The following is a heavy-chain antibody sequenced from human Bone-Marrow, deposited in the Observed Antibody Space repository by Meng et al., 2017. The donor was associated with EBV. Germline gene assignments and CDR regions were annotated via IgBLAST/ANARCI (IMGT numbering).Heavy chain of an antibody. J-gene: IGHJ4*02. CDR3: ASTSGNLIYSDY. CDR1: GASVSSGRYY. CDR2: IYYNGNT. Sequence: LQASGQRPVHPSDTLSPTFSVSGASVSSGRYYWNWIRQPPGKGLEWIGYIYYNGNTNYNPSLKSRVTISVDTSKNQFSLKLSSVTAADTAVYYCASTSGNLIYSDYWGQGTLVTVSS. V-gene: IGHV4-61*01. D-gene: IGHD1-26*01.